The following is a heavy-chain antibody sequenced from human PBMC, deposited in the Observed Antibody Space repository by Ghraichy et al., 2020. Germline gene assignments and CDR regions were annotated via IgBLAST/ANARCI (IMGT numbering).Heavy chain of an antibody. J-gene: IGHJ6*02. CDR1: GFTFSGSA. V-gene: IGHV3-73*01. Sequence: GGSLRLSCAASGFTFSGSAMHWVRQASGKGLEWVGRIRSKANSYATAYAASVKGRFTISRDDSKNTAYLQMNSLKTEDTAVYYCTRDPDYGGYYYYGMDVWGQGTTVTVSS. CDR3: TRDPDYGGYYYYGMDV. CDR2: IRSKANSYAT. D-gene: IGHD4-23*01.